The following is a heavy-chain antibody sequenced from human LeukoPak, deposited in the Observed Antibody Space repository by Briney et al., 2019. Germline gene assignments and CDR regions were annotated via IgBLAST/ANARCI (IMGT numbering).Heavy chain of an antibody. Sequence: GGSLGLSCAASGFTFSDYWMHWVRQAPGKGLVWVSRISSDGSSTSYADSVKGRFTISRDNAKNTLYLQMNSLRAEDMALYYCAKDEFVASDFTGAFDIWGQGTMVTVSS. CDR3: AKDEFVASDFTGAFDI. CDR2: ISSDGSST. J-gene: IGHJ3*02. V-gene: IGHV3-74*01. D-gene: IGHD2-8*02. CDR1: GFTFSDYW.